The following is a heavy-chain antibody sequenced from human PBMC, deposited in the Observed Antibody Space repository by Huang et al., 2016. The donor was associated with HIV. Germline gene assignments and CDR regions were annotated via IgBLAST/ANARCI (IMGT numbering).Heavy chain of an antibody. CDR2: LNPNSGKT. CDR3: ARLTSGWYQDY. V-gene: IGHV1-8*01. J-gene: IGHJ4*02. Sequence: QVQLVQSGPEVKKPGASVKVSSQTSGYIFSNYDINWVRQDPGQGLQWMGWLNPNSGKTAYGQNFQGRVTLTRSTSTGAAYMVLNSLTSQDTAVYYCARLTSGWYQDYWGQGTLVTVSS. D-gene: IGHD6-19*01. CDR1: GYIFSNYD.